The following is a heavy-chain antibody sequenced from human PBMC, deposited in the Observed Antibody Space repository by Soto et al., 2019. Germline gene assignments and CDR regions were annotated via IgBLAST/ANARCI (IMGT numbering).Heavy chain of an antibody. Sequence: QVQLVQSGAEVKKPGASVKVSCKASGYTFTGYYMHWVRQAPGQGLEWMGWINPNSGGTNYAQKFQGWVTMTSDTSISTAYMELSRLRSDDTAVYYCARWGGSYDYIWGRRGFDYWVQGTLVTVSS. CDR2: INPNSGGT. D-gene: IGHD3-16*01. V-gene: IGHV1-2*04. CDR3: ARWGGSYDYIWGRRGFDY. CDR1: GYTFTGYY. J-gene: IGHJ4*02.